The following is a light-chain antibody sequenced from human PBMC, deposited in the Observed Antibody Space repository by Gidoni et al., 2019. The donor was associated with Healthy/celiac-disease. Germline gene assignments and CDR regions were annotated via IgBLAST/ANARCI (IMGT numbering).Light chain of an antibody. V-gene: IGKV1D-12*01. CDR2: AAS. J-gene: IGKJ4*02. CDR3: QQDNRFPLT. Sequence: DIPMTQSPSSVSASVGDRVTITCRALQGISSWLAWYQQKPGNAPKLLIYAASSLQSGVPSRISGSGAGKDFTLTISRQQPEDFATYYCQQDNRFPLTFGGGTKVEIK. CDR1: QGISSW.